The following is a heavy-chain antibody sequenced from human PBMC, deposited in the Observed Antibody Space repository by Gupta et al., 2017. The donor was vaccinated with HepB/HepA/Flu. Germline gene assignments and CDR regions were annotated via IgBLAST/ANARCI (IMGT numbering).Heavy chain of an antibody. D-gene: IGHD6-6*01. V-gene: IGHV4-34*01. Sequence: QVQLQQWGAGLLTPSETLSLTCAVYGGSFRGYYWSWIRQPPGKGLEWIGEINHSGRTNYNPALKSRVTISVDTSKNQVSLKLRSVTAADTAVYYCARYSSSADYYYGMDVGGQGTTVTVSS. J-gene: IGHJ6*02. CDR1: GGSFRGYY. CDR3: ARYSSSADYYYGMDV. CDR2: INHSGRT.